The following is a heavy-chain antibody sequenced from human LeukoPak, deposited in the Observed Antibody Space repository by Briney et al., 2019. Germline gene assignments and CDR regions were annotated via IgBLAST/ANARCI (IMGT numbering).Heavy chain of an antibody. CDR2: IRYDGSNK. Sequence: GGSLRLSCAASGFTFSNYGMHWVCQAPGKGLEWVAYIRYDGSNKQYADSVKGRFTISRDNAKNSLYLQMNSLRAEDTAVYYCARDQEEMATILYYYYMDVWGKGTTVTVSS. V-gene: IGHV3-30*02. J-gene: IGHJ6*03. D-gene: IGHD5-24*01. CDR3: ARDQEEMATILYYYYMDV. CDR1: GFTFSNYG.